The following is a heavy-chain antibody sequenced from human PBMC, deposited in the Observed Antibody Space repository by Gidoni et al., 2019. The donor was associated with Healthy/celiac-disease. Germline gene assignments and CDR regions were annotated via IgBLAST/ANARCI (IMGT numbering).Heavy chain of an antibody. CDR1: GSTSRSFA. CDR3: ASRGANYYDSSGSDY. V-gene: IGHV3-30*04. Sequence: QVQLVESGGGVVQPGRSLTLSCAASGSTSRSFAIHRVRQAPGKGLEWVAVISYDGSNKYYADSVKGRFTISRDNSKNTLYLQMNSLRAEDTAVYYCASRGANYYDSSGSDYWGQGTLVTVSS. CDR2: ISYDGSNK. D-gene: IGHD3-22*01. J-gene: IGHJ4*02.